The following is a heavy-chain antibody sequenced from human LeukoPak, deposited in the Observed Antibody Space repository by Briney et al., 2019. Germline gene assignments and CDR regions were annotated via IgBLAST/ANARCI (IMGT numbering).Heavy chain of an antibody. D-gene: IGHD3-16*01. CDR2: TYYRSKWSS. CDR1: GDTVSSNSAA. V-gene: IGHV6-1*01. J-gene: IGHJ6*03. CDR3: AREGGHYYYIDV. Sequence: SQTLSLTCAISGDTVSSNSAAWHWLRQSPSRGLEWLVRTYYRSKWSSDYAVSMKSRITIKPDTSKNQFSLQLNSVTPEDTAVYFCAREGGHYYYIDVWGKGTTVTVSS.